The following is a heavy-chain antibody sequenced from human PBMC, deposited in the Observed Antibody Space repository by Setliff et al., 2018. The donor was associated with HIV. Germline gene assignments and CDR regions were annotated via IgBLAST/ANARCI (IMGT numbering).Heavy chain of an antibody. J-gene: IGHJ4*02. CDR1: GYTFTNFY. Sequence: ASVKVSCKASGYTFTNFYIHWVRQAPGQGLEWMGLINPSGGRTNYAQKFQGRVTITTDESTSTAYMELSSLRSEDTAVYYCARADSSNWYHVDYWGQGTLVTVSS. D-gene: IGHD6-13*01. V-gene: IGHV1-46*01. CDR3: ARADSSNWYHVDY. CDR2: INPSGGRT.